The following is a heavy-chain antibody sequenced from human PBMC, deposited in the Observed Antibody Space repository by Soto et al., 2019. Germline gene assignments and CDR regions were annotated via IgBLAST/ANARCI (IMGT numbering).Heavy chain of an antibody. CDR3: ARDPPLSVLVVVATDDF. Sequence: ASVKVSCKASGYTFTGHYIHWVRQAPGQGLEWMGWMNPNSSSFRNYADSVKGRFSISRDNDKNLVYLQMDSLRAEDTAVYYCARDPPLSVLVVVATDDFWGQGTLVTVSS. D-gene: IGHD2-21*01. CDR1: GYTFTGHY. CDR2: MNPNSSSFR. J-gene: IGHJ4*02. V-gene: IGHV1-2*02.